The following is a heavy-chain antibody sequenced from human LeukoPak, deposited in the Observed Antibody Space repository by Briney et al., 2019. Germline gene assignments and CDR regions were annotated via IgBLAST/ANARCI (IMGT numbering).Heavy chain of an antibody. J-gene: IGHJ6*03. V-gene: IGHV1-2*02. CDR3: ARWLQFHYYYYMDV. D-gene: IGHD5-24*01. CDR1: GYTFTGYY. CDR2: INPNSGGT. Sequence: ASVKVSCKASGYTFTGYYIHWVRQAPGQGLEWMGWINPNSGGTNYAQKFQGRVTMTRDTSISTAYMELSRLRSDNTAVYYCARWLQFHYYYYMDVWGRGTTVAISS.